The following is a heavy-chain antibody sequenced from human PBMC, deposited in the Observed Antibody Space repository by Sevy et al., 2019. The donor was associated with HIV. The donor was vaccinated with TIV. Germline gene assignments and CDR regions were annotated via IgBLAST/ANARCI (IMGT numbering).Heavy chain of an antibody. CDR3: AGDDGNYYFHY. D-gene: IGHD1-7*01. Sequence: GGSLRLSCAASGFTFSKYWMGWARQAPGKGLGWVANIKQDAGQKYYVASVKGGFTISRDNAKNSLFLQMNSLRAEDTAVYFCAGDDGNYYFHYWGQGTLVTVSS. J-gene: IGHJ4*02. V-gene: IGHV3-7*01. CDR1: GFTFSKYW. CDR2: IKQDAGQK.